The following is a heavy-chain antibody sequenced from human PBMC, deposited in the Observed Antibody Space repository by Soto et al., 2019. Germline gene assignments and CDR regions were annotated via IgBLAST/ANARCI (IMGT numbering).Heavy chain of an antibody. V-gene: IGHV3-21*01. CDR3: ARDPRDDNYDRYFDY. D-gene: IGHD3-3*01. Sequence: GGSLRLSCAASGFTFSSYAMNWVRQAPGKGLEWVSSISSSSSYIYYADSVKGRFTISRDNAKNSLYLQMNSLRDEDTAVYYCARDPRDDNYDRYFDYWGQGTLVTVSS. CDR2: ISSSSSYI. CDR1: GFTFSSYA. J-gene: IGHJ4*02.